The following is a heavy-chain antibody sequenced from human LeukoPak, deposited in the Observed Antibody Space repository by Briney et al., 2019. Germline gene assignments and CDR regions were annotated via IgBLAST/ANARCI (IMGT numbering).Heavy chain of an antibody. V-gene: IGHV1-2*02. CDR3: ARDYYYGSGTGPYYYGMDV. CDR2: INPNSGGT. D-gene: IGHD3-10*01. J-gene: IGHJ6*02. CDR1: GYTFTSYA. Sequence: ASVKVSCKTSGYTFTSYAMHWVRQAPGQGLEWMGWINPNSGGTNYAQKFQGRVTMTRDTSISTAYMELSRLRSDDTAVYYCARDYYYGSGTGPYYYGMDVWGQGTTVTVSS.